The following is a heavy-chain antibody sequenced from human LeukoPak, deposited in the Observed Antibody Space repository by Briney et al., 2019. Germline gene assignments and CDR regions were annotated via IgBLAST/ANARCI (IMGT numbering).Heavy chain of an antibody. D-gene: IGHD6-13*01. V-gene: IGHV3-30*02. CDR3: ANVYSSSWSRYYYYMDV. J-gene: IGHJ6*03. CDR2: IRYDGSNK. Sequence: GGSLRLSCAASGFTFSSYGMHWVRQAPGKGLEWVAFIRYDGSNKYYADSVKGRFTISRDNSKNTLYLQMNSLRAEDTAVYYCANVYSSSWSRYYYYMDVWGKGTTVTVSS. CDR1: GFTFSSYG.